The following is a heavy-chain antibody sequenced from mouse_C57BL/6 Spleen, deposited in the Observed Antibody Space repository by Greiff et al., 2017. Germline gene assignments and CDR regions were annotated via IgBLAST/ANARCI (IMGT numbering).Heavy chain of an antibody. J-gene: IGHJ3*01. CDR3: ASYAN. Sequence: VKLVESGPGLVAPSQSLSITCSVPGFSLTSHGVSWVRQTPGKGLEWLGVISGDGSTNYHSALISRLCISKDNSKSQVLLILNSLQTDDTATYYCASYANWGQGTLVTVSA. CDR1: GFSLTSHG. CDR2: ISGDGST. V-gene: IGHV2-3*01.